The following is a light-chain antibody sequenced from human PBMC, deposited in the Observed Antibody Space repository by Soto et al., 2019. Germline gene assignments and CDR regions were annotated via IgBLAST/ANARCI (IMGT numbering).Light chain of an antibody. CDR2: ETS. CDR3: QVRTDWPPFKYT. Sequence: EIVLTQSPASLSLSAGDRVTLSCRASQSVDTMVAWYQQQVGRTPRLLIYETSNRATGVPGRFSGSGSGTDFTLTISRLEPEDFAVCFCQVRTDWPPFKYTFGQGTKLQV. J-gene: IGKJ2*01. V-gene: IGKV3-11*01. CDR1: QSVDTM.